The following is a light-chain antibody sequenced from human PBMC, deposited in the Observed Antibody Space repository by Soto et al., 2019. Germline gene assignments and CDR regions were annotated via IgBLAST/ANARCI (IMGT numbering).Light chain of an antibody. Sequence: EIVMTQSPATLSVSPGERATLSCRASQSVSSNLDWYQQKPGQAPRLLIYGASTRATGIPARFSGSGSGTDFTLTISRLQSEDFAVYYCQQYDSSPPWTFGQGTKVEIK. J-gene: IGKJ1*01. CDR2: GAS. V-gene: IGKV3-15*01. CDR3: QQYDSSPPWT. CDR1: QSVSSN.